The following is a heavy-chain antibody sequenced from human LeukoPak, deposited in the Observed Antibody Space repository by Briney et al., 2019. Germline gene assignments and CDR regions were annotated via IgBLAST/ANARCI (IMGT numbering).Heavy chain of an antibody. CDR2: IYSSGST. CDR3: ARGTITIFGVVSGGFDY. V-gene: IGHV4-39*07. CDR1: GASISSGSNY. D-gene: IGHD3-3*01. J-gene: IGHJ4*02. Sequence: SETLSLTCSVSGASISSGSNYWGWIRQPPGKTLEWIGSIYSSGSTYYNPSLKSRVIIIIDTPKNHFSLTLSSVTAADTAVYYCARGTITIFGVVSGGFDYWGQGTLVTVSS.